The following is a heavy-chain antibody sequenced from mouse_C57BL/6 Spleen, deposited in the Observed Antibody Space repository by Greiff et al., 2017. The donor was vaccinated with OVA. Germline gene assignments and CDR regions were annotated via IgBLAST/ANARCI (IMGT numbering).Heavy chain of an antibody. V-gene: IGHV1-19*01. CDR1: GYTFTDYY. CDR3: ARGTTVVTRYFDV. D-gene: IGHD1-1*01. J-gene: IGHJ1*03. CDR2: INPYNGGT. Sequence: EVQLQQSGPVLVKPGASVKMSCKASGYTFTDYYMNWVKQSHGKSLEWIGVINPYNGGTSYNQKFKGKATLTVDKSSSTAYMELNILTSEDSAVDYCARGTTVVTRYFDVWGTGTTVTVSS.